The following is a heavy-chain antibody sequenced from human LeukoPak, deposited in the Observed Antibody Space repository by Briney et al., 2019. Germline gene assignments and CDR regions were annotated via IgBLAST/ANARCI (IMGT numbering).Heavy chain of an antibody. CDR1: GYTFTSYD. CDR2: MNPNSGNT. D-gene: IGHD3-9*01. Sequence: ASVKVSCKASGYTFTSYDINWVRQATGQGLEWMGWMNPNSGNTGYAQKFQGRVTITRSTSISTAYMELSSLRSEDTAVYYCAKGSSLTPFDYWGQGTLVTVSS. V-gene: IGHV1-8*03. CDR3: AKGSSLTPFDY. J-gene: IGHJ4*02.